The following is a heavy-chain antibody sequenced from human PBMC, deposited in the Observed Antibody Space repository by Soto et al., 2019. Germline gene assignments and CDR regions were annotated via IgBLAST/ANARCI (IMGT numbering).Heavy chain of an antibody. D-gene: IGHD5-18*01. V-gene: IGHV1-3*01. CDR2: INAGNGNT. CDR3: ARDPEGLGYGYYYYYYGMDV. CDR1: GYTFTSYA. Sequence: ASVKVSCKASGYTFTSYAMHWVRQAPGQRLEWMGWINAGNGNTKYSQKFQGRVTITRDTSASTAYMELSSLRSEDTAVYYCARDPEGLGYGYYYYYYGMDVWGQGTTVTVSS. J-gene: IGHJ6*02.